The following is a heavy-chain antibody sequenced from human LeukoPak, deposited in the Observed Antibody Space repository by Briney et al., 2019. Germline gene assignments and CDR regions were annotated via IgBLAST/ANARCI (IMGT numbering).Heavy chain of an antibody. CDR1: GYTFTDYY. J-gene: IGHJ5*02. V-gene: IGHV1-2*06. D-gene: IGHD6-6*01. Sequence: GASVKVSCKASGYTFTDYYIHWVRQAPGQGLEWVGRINPNSGGTNYAQKFQGRVTMTRDTSISTAYMELSRLRSDDTAVYYCARAWGSSWFDPWGQGTLVTVSS. CDR3: ARAWGSSWFDP. CDR2: INPNSGGT.